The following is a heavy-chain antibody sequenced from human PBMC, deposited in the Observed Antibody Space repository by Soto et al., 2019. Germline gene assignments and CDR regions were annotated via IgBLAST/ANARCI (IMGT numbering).Heavy chain of an antibody. V-gene: IGHV4-30-4*01. D-gene: IGHD4-4*01. J-gene: IGHJ5*02. Sequence: INKTPGKGREWIGYIYYSGSTYYNPSLKSRVTISVDTSKNQFSLKLSSVTAADTALYYCSRHFLDSAEIQSTSLRFSDP. CDR2: IYYSGST. CDR3: SRHFLDSAEIQSTSLRFSDP.